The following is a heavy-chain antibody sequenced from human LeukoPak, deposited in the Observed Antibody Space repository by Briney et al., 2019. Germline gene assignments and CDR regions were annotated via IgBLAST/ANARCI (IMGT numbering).Heavy chain of an antibody. Sequence: RGSLRLSCAASGFTFSSYSMNWVRQAPGKGLEWVSSISSSSSYIYYADSVKGRFTISRDNAKNSLYLQMNSLRAEDTAVYYCARGGPGYYFDYWGQGTLVTASS. V-gene: IGHV3-21*01. D-gene: IGHD3-3*01. CDR2: ISSSSSYI. J-gene: IGHJ4*02. CDR3: ARGGPGYYFDY. CDR1: GFTFSSYS.